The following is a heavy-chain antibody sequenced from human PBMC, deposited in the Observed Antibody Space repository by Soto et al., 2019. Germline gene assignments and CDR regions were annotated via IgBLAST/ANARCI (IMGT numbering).Heavy chain of an antibody. D-gene: IGHD4-17*01. J-gene: IGHJ4*02. CDR1: GFTFSAYG. CDR2: ILHDGSYK. V-gene: IGHV3-30*18. Sequence: QVQLVESGGGVVQPGRSLRLSCAASGFTFSAYGMHWVRQAPGKGLEWVAVILHDGSYKYYGHSVKGRFTISRDNSKNTRYLQMNSVRGDDTAVYYCAKGDYNDFLDYWGQGTLVTVSS. CDR3: AKGDYNDFLDY.